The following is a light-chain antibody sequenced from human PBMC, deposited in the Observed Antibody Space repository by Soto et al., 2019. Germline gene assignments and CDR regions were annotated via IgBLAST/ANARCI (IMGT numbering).Light chain of an antibody. Sequence: DIQMTQSPSSVSASVGDRVTFSCRASQGIARFLAWYHQKSGQAPKFLIFAASTLQREVPSRFIASGSGTDFTLTINSLRPEDFGTYYCQQLNSFPYTFGQGTNL. CDR3: QQLNSFPYT. CDR1: QGIARF. CDR2: AAS. J-gene: IGKJ2*01. V-gene: IGKV1-12*01.